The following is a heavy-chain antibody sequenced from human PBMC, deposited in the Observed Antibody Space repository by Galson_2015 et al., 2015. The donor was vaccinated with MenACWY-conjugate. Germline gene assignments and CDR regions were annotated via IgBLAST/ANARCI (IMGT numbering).Heavy chain of an antibody. Sequence: SLRLSCAASGFTFSNYAMNWVRQAPGKGLEWVSSIRSNGDSTYYTDSVKGRFTISRDNSKNTLYLQMNSLRAEDTAVYYCAKDARYSYPVAGPYPFDHWGQGTLVTVSS. CDR2: IRSNGDST. D-gene: IGHD5-18*01. CDR3: AKDARYSYPVAGPYPFDH. J-gene: IGHJ4*02. V-gene: IGHV3-23*01. CDR1: GFTFSNYA.